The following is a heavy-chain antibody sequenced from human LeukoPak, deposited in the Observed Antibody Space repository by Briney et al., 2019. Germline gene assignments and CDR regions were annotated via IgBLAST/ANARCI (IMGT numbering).Heavy chain of an antibody. CDR2: IYYSGST. CDR1: GGSISSSNNY. V-gene: IGHV4-39*01. J-gene: IGHJ6*02. Sequence: SETLSLTCTVSGGSISSSNNYWGWIRQPPGKGLEWIGNIYYSGSTYYNPSLKSRVTISVDTSKNQFSLKLSSVTAADTAVYYCARPLTSTNYYYGMDVWGQGTTVTVSS. D-gene: IGHD1-1*01. CDR3: ARPLTSTNYYYGMDV.